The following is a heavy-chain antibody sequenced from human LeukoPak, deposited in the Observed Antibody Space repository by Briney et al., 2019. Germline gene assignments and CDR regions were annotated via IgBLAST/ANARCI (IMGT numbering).Heavy chain of an antibody. CDR2: IRYDGSNK. V-gene: IGHV3-30*02. Sequence: GGSLRLSCAASGFTFSSYGMHWVRQAPGKGLEWVAFIRYDGSNKYYADSVKGRFTISRDNSKNTLYLQMNSLRAEDTAVYYCAKDPQIYDYVWGSYRPGAFDIWGQGTMVTVSS. CDR1: GFTFSSYG. CDR3: AKDPQIYDYVWGSYRPGAFDI. J-gene: IGHJ3*02. D-gene: IGHD3-16*02.